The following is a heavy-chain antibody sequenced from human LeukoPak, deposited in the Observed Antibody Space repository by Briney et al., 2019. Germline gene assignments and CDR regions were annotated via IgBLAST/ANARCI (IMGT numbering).Heavy chain of an antibody. CDR1: GGSISSYC. CDR3: ARDPVWFGELLGWFDP. V-gene: IGHV4-4*07. D-gene: IGHD3-10*01. Sequence: KSSETLSLTGTVSGGSISSYCWSWIRQPAGKGLEWIGRIYTSGSTNYNPSLKSRVTISVDTSKNQFSLKLSSVTAADTAVYYCARDPVWFGELLGWFDPWGQGTLVTVSS. J-gene: IGHJ5*02. CDR2: IYTSGST.